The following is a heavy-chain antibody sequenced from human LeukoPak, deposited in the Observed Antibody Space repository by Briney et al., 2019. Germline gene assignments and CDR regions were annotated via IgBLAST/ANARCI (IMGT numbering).Heavy chain of an antibody. V-gene: IGHV4-59*01. Sequence: SETLSLTCTVSGGSISSYYWSWIRQPPGKGLEWIGYIYYSGSTNYNPSLKSRVTISVDTSKNQFSLKLSSVTAADTAVYYCARDGGGTTTSLFDYWGQGTLVTVSS. CDR2: IYYSGST. CDR1: GGSISSYY. CDR3: ARDGGGTTTSLFDY. D-gene: IGHD1-1*01. J-gene: IGHJ4*02.